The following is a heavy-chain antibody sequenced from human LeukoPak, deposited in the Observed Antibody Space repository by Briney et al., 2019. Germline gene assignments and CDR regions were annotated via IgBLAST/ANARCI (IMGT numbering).Heavy chain of an antibody. J-gene: IGHJ3*02. CDR3: ARAQGNYDSSGYLGAFDI. V-gene: IGHV4-30-4*08. D-gene: IGHD3-22*01. Sequence: LRLSCAASGFTFSSYAMSWVRQPPGKGLEWIGYIYYSGSTYYNPSLKSRVTISVDTSKNQFSLKLSSVTAADTAVYYCARAQGNYDSSGYLGAFDIWGQGTMVTVSS. CDR2: IYYSGST. CDR1: GFTFSSYA.